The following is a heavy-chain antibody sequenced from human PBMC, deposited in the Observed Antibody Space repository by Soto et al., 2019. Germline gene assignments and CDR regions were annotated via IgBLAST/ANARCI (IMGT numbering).Heavy chain of an antibody. Sequence: WGSLRLSCAASGFTFISYAIIFFRQSPGKWLEWVSAISGSGGSTYYADSVKGRFTISRDNSKNTLYLQMNSLRAEDTAVYYCATHNWNYCLDYWGQGTLVTVSS. CDR3: ATHNWNYCLDY. J-gene: IGHJ4*02. V-gene: IGHV3-23*01. D-gene: IGHD1-7*01. CDR1: GFTFISYA. CDR2: ISGSGGST.